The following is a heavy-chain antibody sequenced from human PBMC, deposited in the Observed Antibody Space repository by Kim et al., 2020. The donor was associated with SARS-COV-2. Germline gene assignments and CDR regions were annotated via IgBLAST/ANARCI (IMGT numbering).Heavy chain of an antibody. Sequence: GGSLRLSCSASGFTFNAYGMHWVRQAPGKGLEWVAVISYDGSNKYYADSVKGRFTISRDNSKNTLYLQMNSLRIEDTAVYYCAESFSGSYFVDDYWGQGTLRTVSS. CDR2: ISYDGSNK. CDR3: AESFSGSYFVDDY. CDR1: GFTFNAYG. D-gene: IGHD1-26*01. J-gene: IGHJ4*02. V-gene: IGHV3-30*18.